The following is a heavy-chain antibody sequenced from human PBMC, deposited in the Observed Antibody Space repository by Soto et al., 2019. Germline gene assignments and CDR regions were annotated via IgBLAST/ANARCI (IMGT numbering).Heavy chain of an antibody. CDR2: ISYDGSNK. D-gene: IGHD3-16*01. CDR1: GFTFSSYA. V-gene: IGHV3-30-3*01. J-gene: IGHJ5*02. CDR3: ARGLGGSDYTAETNWFDP. Sequence: QVQLVESGGGVVQPGRSLRLSCAASGFTFSSYAMHWVRQAPGKGLEWVAVISYDGSNKYYADSVKGRFTISRDNSKNTLYLQMNSLRAEDTAVYYCARGLGGSDYTAETNWFDPWGQGTLVTVSS.